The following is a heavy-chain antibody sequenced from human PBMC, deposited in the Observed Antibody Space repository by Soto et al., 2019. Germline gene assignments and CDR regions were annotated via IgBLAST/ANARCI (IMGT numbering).Heavy chain of an antibody. V-gene: IGHV3-11*01. CDR1: GFTFSDYY. CDR3: ARRFPPPDVPAAMQGPSDDAFDI. Sequence: GGSLRLSCAASGFTFSDYYMSWIRQAPGKGLEWVSYISSSGSTIYYADSVKGRFTISRDNAKNSLYLQMNSLRAEDTAVYYCARRFPPPDVPAAMQGPSDDAFDIWGQGTMVTVSS. D-gene: IGHD2-2*01. J-gene: IGHJ3*02. CDR2: ISSSGSTI.